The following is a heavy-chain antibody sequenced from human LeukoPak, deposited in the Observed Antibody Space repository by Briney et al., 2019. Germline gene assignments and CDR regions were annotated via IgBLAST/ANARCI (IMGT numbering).Heavy chain of an antibody. CDR3: AREDVDITVATSGAFDI. CDR1: GFTFNRFW. D-gene: IGHD6-19*01. CDR2: TISDGSST. V-gene: IGHV3-74*01. J-gene: IGHJ3*02. Sequence: GGSLRLSCAASGFTFNRFWMHWVRQAPGKGLVWVSRTISDGSSTNYADSVKGRFTISRDNAKNTLYLQMNSLRAEDTALYYCAREDVDITVATSGAFDIWGQGTMVTVSS.